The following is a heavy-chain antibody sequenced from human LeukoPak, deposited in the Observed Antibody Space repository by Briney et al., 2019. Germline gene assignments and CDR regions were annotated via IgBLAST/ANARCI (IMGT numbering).Heavy chain of an antibody. J-gene: IGHJ4*02. CDR3: ARSYYYDSSGYYGYFDY. D-gene: IGHD3-22*01. CDR2: IIPILGIA. Sequence: GASVKVSCKASGGTFSSYAISWVRQAPGQGLEWMGRIIPILGIANYAQKFQGRVTITADKSTSTAYMELSSLRSEDTAVYYCARSYYYDSSGYYGYFDYWGQGTLVTVSS. V-gene: IGHV1-69*04. CDR1: GGTFSSYA.